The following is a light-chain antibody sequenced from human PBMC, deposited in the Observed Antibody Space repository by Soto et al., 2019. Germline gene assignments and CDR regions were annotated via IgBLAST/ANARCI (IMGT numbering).Light chain of an antibody. V-gene: IGKV3-15*01. CDR2: DAS. J-gene: IGKJ2*01. CDR3: LQYNDWPPKQYT. Sequence: EIVMTQSPATLSVSPGERVTLSCRASQSVSSDLAWYQHKPGQAPRLLIYDASTRAPATPARFSGSGSGTEFSLSISSLQSEDFAVYSCLQYNDWPPKQYTFGQGTKLEIK. CDR1: QSVSSD.